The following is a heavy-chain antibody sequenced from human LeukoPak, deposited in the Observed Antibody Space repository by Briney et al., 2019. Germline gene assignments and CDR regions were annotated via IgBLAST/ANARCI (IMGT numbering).Heavy chain of an antibody. J-gene: IGHJ5*02. D-gene: IGHD2-2*01. CDR2: IYHSGST. CDR1: GYSISSGYY. V-gene: IGHV4-38-2*01. Sequence: SETLSLTCAVSGYSISSGYYWGWIRQPPGKGLEWIGSIYHSGSTYYNPSLKSRVTISVDTSKNQFSLKLSSVTAADTALYYCXRHXPAXAXXNXXDPXGQGTLVT. CDR3: XRHXPAXAXXNXXDP.